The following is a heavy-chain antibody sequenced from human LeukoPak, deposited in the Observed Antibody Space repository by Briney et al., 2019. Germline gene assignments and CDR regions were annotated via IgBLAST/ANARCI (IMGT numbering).Heavy chain of an antibody. CDR2: ISYSGST. J-gene: IGHJ4*02. V-gene: IGHV4-59*01. CDR1: GGSINSNY. D-gene: IGHD1-26*01. CDR3: ARGRQVGNTGYYFDY. Sequence: SETLSLTCTVSGGSINSNYWSWLRQPPEKGLEWIGYISYSGSTNYNPSLKSRVTISLDTSKSQFSLNLNSVTAADTAVYYCARGRQVGNTGYYFDYWGQGTLVTVSS.